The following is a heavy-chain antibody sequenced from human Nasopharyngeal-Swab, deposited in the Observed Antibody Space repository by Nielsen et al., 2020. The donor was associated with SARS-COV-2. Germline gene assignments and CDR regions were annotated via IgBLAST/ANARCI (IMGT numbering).Heavy chain of an antibody. D-gene: IGHD3-9*01. CDR3: AMTYYDILTGLNWFDP. Sequence: SETLSLTCTVSGGSISSGDYYWSWIRQPPGKGLEWIGYIYYSGSTYYNPSLKSRVTISVHTSKNQFSLKLSSVTAADTAVYYCAMTYYDILTGLNWFDPWGQGTLVTVSS. V-gene: IGHV4-30-4*01. CDR1: GGSISSGDYY. J-gene: IGHJ5*02. CDR2: IYYSGST.